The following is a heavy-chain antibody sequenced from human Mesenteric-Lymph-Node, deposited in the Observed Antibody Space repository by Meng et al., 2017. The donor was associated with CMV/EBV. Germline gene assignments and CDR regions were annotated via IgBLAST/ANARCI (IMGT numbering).Heavy chain of an antibody. Sequence: KASGYTFTAYFIHWVRQAPGQGLEWMGRINPNSGATKYAQKFRGRVTMTRDTSISTAYMELSRVRFDDTAVYYCAREEYYYGSGSPPYWGQGTLVTVSS. CDR3: AREEYYYGSGSPPY. V-gene: IGHV1-2*06. CDR1: GYTFTAYF. D-gene: IGHD3-10*01. J-gene: IGHJ4*02. CDR2: INPNSGAT.